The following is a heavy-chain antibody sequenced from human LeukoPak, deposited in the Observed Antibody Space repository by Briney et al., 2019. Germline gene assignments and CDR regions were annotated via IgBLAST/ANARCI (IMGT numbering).Heavy chain of an antibody. Sequence: GGSLRLSCAASGFTFSSYEMNWVRQAPGKGLEWVSYISSSGSTIYYADSVKGRFTISRDNSKNTLYLQMNSLRAEDTAVYYCAKKFSSYYYDSTGYWGQGTLVTVSS. CDR2: ISSSGSTI. CDR3: AKKFSSYYYDSTGY. V-gene: IGHV3-48*03. CDR1: GFTFSSYE. D-gene: IGHD3-22*01. J-gene: IGHJ4*02.